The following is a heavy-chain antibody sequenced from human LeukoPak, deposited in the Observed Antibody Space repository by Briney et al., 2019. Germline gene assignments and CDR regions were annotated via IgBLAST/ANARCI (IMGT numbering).Heavy chain of an antibody. D-gene: IGHD3-10*01. CDR1: GGTFSSYA. Sequence: SVKVSCKASGGTFSSYAISWVRQAPGQGLEWMGGIIPIFGTANYAQKFQGRVTITTDESTSTAYMELSSLRSEDTAVYYCARTGVLLWFGDQEKATFDYWGQGTLVTVSS. V-gene: IGHV1-69*05. CDR3: ARTGVLLWFGDQEKATFDY. J-gene: IGHJ4*02. CDR2: IIPIFGTA.